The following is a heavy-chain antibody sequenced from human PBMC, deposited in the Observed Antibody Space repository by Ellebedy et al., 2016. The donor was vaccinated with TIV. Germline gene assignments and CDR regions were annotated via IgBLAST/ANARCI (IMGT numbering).Heavy chain of an antibody. V-gene: IGHV4-39*01. CDR3: ARLAIAATHPLSDY. Sequence: SETLSLXXPVSGGSISSSSYNWGWVRQPPGKGLEWIGRIYYRGSAHYNPSLKSRVAISVDTSKNQFSLEQTSVTASDTAVYYCARLAIAATHPLSDYWGQGTLVPVSS. CDR1: GGSISSSSYN. D-gene: IGHD6-13*01. CDR2: IYYRGSA. J-gene: IGHJ4*02.